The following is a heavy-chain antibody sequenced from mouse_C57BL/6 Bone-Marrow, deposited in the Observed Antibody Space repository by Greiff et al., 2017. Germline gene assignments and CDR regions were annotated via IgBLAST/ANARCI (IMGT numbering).Heavy chain of an antibody. CDR2: ISSGGSYT. D-gene: IGHD1-2*01. CDR1: GFTFSSYG. V-gene: IGHV5-6*01. Sequence: EVKLVESGGDLVKPGGSLKLSCAASGFTFSSYGMPWVRQTPDKRLEWVATISSGGSYTYYPDSVKGRFTISRDNARNTLYLQMSSLKSEDTAMYYCARHRTTAFDYWGQGTTLTVSS. J-gene: IGHJ2*01. CDR3: ARHRTTAFDY.